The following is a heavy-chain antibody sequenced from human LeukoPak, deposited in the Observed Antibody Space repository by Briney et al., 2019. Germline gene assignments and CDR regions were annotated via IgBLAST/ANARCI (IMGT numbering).Heavy chain of an antibody. D-gene: IGHD2/OR15-2a*01. CDR1: GFTVSSNY. Sequence: QPGGSLRLSCAASGFTVSSNYMSWVRQAPGKGLEWVSLIHSDGTYYADSVKGRFTISRDNSRNTLYLQMDSLRAEDTAMYYCAKDGSSRSPKNGGQGPLVTVSS. V-gene: IGHV3-53*01. CDR3: AKDGSSRSPKN. CDR2: IHSDGT. J-gene: IGHJ1*01.